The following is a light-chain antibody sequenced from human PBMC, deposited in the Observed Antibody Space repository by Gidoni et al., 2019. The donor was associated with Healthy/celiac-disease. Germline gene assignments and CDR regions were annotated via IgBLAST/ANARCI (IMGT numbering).Light chain of an antibody. Sequence: QSVQSQPPSAAGTAGQGVTISCSGSSSNIGSNTVNWYQQLPGTAPKLLIYRNNQRPSAVPARFSGSRSGTSASLAISGLQSEDEADYYCAAWDDSLNGPVFGGGTKLTVL. V-gene: IGLV1-44*01. J-gene: IGLJ2*01. CDR2: RNN. CDR1: SSNIGSNT. CDR3: AAWDDSLNGPV.